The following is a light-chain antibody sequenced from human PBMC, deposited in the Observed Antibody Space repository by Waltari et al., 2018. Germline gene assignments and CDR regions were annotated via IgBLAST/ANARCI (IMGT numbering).Light chain of an antibody. CDR2: GAS. J-gene: IGKJ2*01. Sequence: EIVLTQSPGTLSLSPGERAPLSSRASQSLRVAYLAWYQQKSGQAPRLLIYGASYRATAIPDRFSGSGSGKDFTLTISRLEPEDFAVYYCQQYDTSPATFGQGTKLEIK. CDR3: QQYDTSPAT. CDR1: QSLRVAY. V-gene: IGKV3-20*01.